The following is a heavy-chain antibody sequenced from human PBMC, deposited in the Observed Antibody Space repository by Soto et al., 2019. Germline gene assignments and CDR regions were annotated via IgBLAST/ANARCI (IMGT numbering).Heavy chain of an antibody. CDR1: GFTFSSYG. J-gene: IGHJ6*03. D-gene: IGHD3-16*01. CDR2: ISYDGSNK. CDR3: AQLDGDYMDV. Sequence: QVQLVESGGGVVQPGRSLRLSCAASGFTFSSYGMHWVRQAPGKGLEWVAVISYDGSNKYYADSVKGRFTISRDNSKNTLYLQMNSLRGEDTAVYYCAQLDGDYMDVWGKGTTVTVSS. V-gene: IGHV3-30*03.